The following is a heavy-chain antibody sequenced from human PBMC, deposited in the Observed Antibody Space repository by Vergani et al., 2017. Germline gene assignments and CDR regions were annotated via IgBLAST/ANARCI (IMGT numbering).Heavy chain of an antibody. V-gene: IGHV6-1*01. Sequence: QVQLQQSGPGLVKPSQTLSLTCAISGDSVSSNSAAWNWIRQSPSRGLEWLGRTYYRSKWYNDYAVSVKSRITINPDTSKNQFSLQLNSVTPEDTAVYYCARGDASGEAGTDGPWFDPWGQGTLVTVSS. CDR3: ARGDASGEAGTDGPWFDP. CDR2: TYYRSKWYN. CDR1: GDSVSSNSAA. D-gene: IGHD6-13*01. J-gene: IGHJ5*02.